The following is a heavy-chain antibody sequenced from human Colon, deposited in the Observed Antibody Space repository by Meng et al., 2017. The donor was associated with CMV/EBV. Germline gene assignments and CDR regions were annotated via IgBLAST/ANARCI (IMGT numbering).Heavy chain of an antibody. Sequence: KTSGYSFTGNYLHGVRPGPGQGLEWMGRINPNRGGAVYSQKFQGKVTMTRDTSINTTYMELSRLRSDDTAVYYCARDGALAVATDADWGNGTLVTVSS. CDR2: INPNRGGA. D-gene: IGHD6-19*01. J-gene: IGHJ4*01. CDR1: GYSFTGNY. CDR3: ARDGALAVATDAD. V-gene: IGHV1-2*06.